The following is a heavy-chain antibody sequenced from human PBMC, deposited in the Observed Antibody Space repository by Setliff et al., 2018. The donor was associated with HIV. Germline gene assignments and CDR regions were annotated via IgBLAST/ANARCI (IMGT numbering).Heavy chain of an antibody. D-gene: IGHD5-12*01. V-gene: IGHV1-69-2*01. J-gene: IGHJ4*02. CDR3: AIVVMGGWLRPMPDY. Sequence: ASVKVSCKASGYTFTDYYMHWVKQAPGKGPEWMGRVDPEDGETIYAEKFQGRVTITADTSTDTASMELSGLRSEDTAVYSCAIVVMGGWLRPMPDYWGPGTLVTVSS. CDR2: VDPEDGET. CDR1: GYTFTDYY.